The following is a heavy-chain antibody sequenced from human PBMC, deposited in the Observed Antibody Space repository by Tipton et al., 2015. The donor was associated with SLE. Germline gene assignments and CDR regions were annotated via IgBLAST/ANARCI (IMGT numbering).Heavy chain of an antibody. Sequence: QSGAEVKKPGASVSVSCKASGYTFTTYGISWVRQVPGQGLEWMGWISACNGNTNYTQKLQGRVTMTADTSTSTAYMELRSLRSDDTAVYYGARDRDFRTMVQLFDYWGQGTLVTVSS. CDR1: GYTFTTYG. CDR2: ISACNGNT. CDR3: ARDRDFRTMVQLFDY. V-gene: IGHV1-18*01. J-gene: IGHJ4*02. D-gene: IGHD3-10*01.